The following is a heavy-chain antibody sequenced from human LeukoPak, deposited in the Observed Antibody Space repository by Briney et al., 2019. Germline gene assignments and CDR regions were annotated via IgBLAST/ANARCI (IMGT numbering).Heavy chain of an antibody. D-gene: IGHD5-12*01. CDR3: ARSLGYFTYDS. Sequence: GGSLRLSCAASGFAFSRYWMNWVRQAPGKGLEWVANIKEDGSQKYYVDSVKGRFTISRDNAKNSLDLQMNSLRVEDTAVYYCARSLGYFTYDSWGPGTLVTVSS. V-gene: IGHV3-7*01. J-gene: IGHJ4*02. CDR2: IKEDGSQK. CDR1: GFAFSRYW.